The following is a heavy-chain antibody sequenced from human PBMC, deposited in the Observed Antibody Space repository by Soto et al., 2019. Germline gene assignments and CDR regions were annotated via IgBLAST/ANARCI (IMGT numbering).Heavy chain of an antibody. CDR3: ASHDILTGAFDY. CDR1: GGSISSGGYY. CDR2: IYYSGST. Sequence: QVQLQESGPGLVKPSQTLSLTCTVSGGSISSGGYYWSWIRQHPGKGLEWIGYIYYSGSTYYNPSLKSRXXIXVXXSKNQFSLKLSSVTAADTAVYYCASHDILTGAFDYWGQGTLVTVSS. D-gene: IGHD3-9*01. V-gene: IGHV4-31*03. J-gene: IGHJ4*02.